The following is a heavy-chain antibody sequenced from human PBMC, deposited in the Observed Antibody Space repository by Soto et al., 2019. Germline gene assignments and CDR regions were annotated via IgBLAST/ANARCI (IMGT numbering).Heavy chain of an antibody. Sequence: GGSLRLSCAASGFSFSNYAMHWVRQAPGKGLEWLAIISYDGDNEYYADSVRGRFTISRDNAKNSLYLQMNSPRAEDTAVYYCARDAPPDDYWGQGTLVTVSS. CDR2: ISYDGDNE. CDR3: ARDAPPDDY. CDR1: GFSFSNYA. J-gene: IGHJ4*02. V-gene: IGHV3-30*03.